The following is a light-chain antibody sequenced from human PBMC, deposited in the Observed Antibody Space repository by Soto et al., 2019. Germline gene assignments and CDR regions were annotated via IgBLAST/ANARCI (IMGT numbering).Light chain of an antibody. V-gene: IGKV1-39*01. CDR2: AAS. CDR1: QSISNY. J-gene: IGKJ4*01. CDR3: LQGYTTPPLT. Sequence: DIQMTQSPSSLSASVRDRVTITCRASQSISNYLSWYQHKPGIAPKLLIYAASTLQSGVPSRFSGSGSVTDFTLTISSLQFEDFATYYCLQGYTTPPLTFGGGTKVEIK.